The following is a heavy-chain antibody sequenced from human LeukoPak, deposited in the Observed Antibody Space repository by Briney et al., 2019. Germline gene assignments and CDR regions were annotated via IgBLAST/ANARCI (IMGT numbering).Heavy chain of an antibody. Sequence: ASVKVSCKASRYTFTGYYLHWVRQAPGQGLEWMGWINPNSGDTNYAQKFQGRVTMTRDTSISTAYMELSRLRSDDTAVYYCAKDQGRGYTYGLYYFDYWGQGTLVTVSS. V-gene: IGHV1-2*02. CDR3: AKDQGRGYTYGLYYFDY. J-gene: IGHJ4*02. D-gene: IGHD5-18*01. CDR1: RYTFTGYY. CDR2: INPNSGDT.